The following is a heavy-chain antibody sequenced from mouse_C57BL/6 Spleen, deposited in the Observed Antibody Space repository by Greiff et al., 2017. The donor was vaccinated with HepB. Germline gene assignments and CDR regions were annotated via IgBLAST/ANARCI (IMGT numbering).Heavy chain of an antibody. J-gene: IGHJ4*01. D-gene: IGHD2-2*01. CDR3: AYYGYDGRGYYAMDY. V-gene: IGHV1-81*01. CDR1: GYTFTSYG. Sequence: QVQLQQSGAELARPGASVKLSCKASGYTFTSYGISWVKQRTGQGLEWIGEIYPRSGNTYYNEKFKGKATLTADKSSSTAYMELRSLTSEDSAVYFCAYYGYDGRGYYAMDYWGQGTSVTVSS. CDR2: IYPRSGNT.